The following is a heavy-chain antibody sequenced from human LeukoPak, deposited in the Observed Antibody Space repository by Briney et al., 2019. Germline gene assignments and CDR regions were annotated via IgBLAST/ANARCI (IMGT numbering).Heavy chain of an antibody. CDR3: VRGFLTPFDN. Sequence: SETLSLTCTVSGASISSGDYYWSWIRQPPGKGLEWIGYIFYSGSTYYNPSLKSRATISVDMSKNNFSLRVSSVTAADTAVYYCVRGFLTPFDNWGQGTLVTVSS. CDR2: IFYSGST. CDR1: GASISSGDYY. J-gene: IGHJ4*02. V-gene: IGHV4-30-4*01.